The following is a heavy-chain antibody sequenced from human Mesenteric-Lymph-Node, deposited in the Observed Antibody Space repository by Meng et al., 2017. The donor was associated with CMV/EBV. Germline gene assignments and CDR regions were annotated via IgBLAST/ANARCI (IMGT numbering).Heavy chain of an antibody. J-gene: IGHJ4*02. Sequence: ASVKVSCKPSGYTFTGYYIHWVWQAPGQGLEWMGWINPNSGGTDYAQKFQGRVTMTRDTSISTAYMELSRLRSDDTAMYYCARVSFDYWGQGTLVTVSS. V-gene: IGHV1-2*02. D-gene: IGHD2/OR15-2a*01. CDR1: GYTFTGYY. CDR2: INPNSGGT. CDR3: ARVSFDY.